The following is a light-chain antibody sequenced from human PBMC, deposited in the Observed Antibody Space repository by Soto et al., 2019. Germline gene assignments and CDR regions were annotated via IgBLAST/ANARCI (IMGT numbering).Light chain of an antibody. CDR2: DAS. V-gene: IGKV3-15*01. Sequence: ILMTQYPATLPVTPGERATLSCRASQSVSSNLAWHQQKPGQAPRILMYDASTRATGIPARFSGSGSGTEFTLTISSLQSEDFTVYYCQQDHNWPITFAHGSKVDI. J-gene: IGKJ3*01. CDR3: QQDHNWPIT. CDR1: QSVSSN.